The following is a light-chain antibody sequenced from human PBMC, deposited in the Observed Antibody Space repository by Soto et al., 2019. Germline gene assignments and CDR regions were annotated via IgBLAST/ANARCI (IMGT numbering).Light chain of an antibody. Sequence: AIQMTQPPASLSASVRDRITITCRASQGIRNDLGWYQQKPGKASKLLIYAASSLQSVVPSGFSGSGSGTDFTITISSLKPEDFETYYCQQSYRTPRTFGQGTKVDNK. J-gene: IGKJ1*01. CDR2: AAS. CDR3: QQSYRTPRT. V-gene: IGKV1-6*01. CDR1: QGIRND.